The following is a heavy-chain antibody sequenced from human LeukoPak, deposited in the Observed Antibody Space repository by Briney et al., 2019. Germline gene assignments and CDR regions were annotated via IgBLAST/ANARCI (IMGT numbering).Heavy chain of an antibody. V-gene: IGHV1-58*01. CDR2: IVVGSGNT. CDR3: AAADYGNYYDSSGYFDFDY. D-gene: IGHD3-22*01. CDR1: GFTFTSSA. J-gene: IGHJ4*02. Sequence: SVKVSCKASGFTFTSSAVQWVRQARGQRLEWIGWIVVGSGNTNYAQKFQERVTITRDMSTSTAYMELSSLRSEDTAVYYCAAADYGNYYDSSGYFDFDYWGQGTLVTVSS.